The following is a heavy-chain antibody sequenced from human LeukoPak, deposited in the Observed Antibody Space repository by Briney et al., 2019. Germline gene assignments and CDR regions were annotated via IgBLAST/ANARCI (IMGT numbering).Heavy chain of an antibody. D-gene: IGHD3-22*01. CDR2: IYYSGST. Sequence: SETLSLTCTVSGGSISSGGYYWSWIRQHPGKGLEWIGYIYYSGSTYYNPSLKSRVTISVDTSKNQFSLKLSSVTAADTAVYYCAGSYYYDSSGYYGWFDPWGQGTLVTVSS. V-gene: IGHV4-31*03. CDR1: GGSISSGGYY. J-gene: IGHJ5*02. CDR3: AGSYYYDSSGYYGWFDP.